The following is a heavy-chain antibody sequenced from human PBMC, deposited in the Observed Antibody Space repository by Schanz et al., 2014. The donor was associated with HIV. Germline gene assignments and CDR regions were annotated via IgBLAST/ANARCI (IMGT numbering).Heavy chain of an antibody. CDR3: ARRDSSGHPLDH. D-gene: IGHD3-22*01. J-gene: IGHJ4*02. Sequence: EVQLAESGGGLVHPGGSLKISCAASGFSIGGSAIHWVRQASGKGLEWIGRIRDKTNNYATAYAASVKGRFTVSRDDSKYTSYLQMNSLKTEDTAIYYCARRDSSGHPLDHWGQGTLVTVSS. CDR2: IRDKTNNYAT. V-gene: IGHV3-73*02. CDR1: GFSIGGSA.